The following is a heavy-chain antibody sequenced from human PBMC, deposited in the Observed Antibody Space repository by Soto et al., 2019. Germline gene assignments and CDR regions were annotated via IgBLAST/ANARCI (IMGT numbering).Heavy chain of an antibody. Sequence: GASVKVSCKASGYTFTRSGISWVRQAPGQGLNWMEWISTYNGDTNYAQTFQGRVTMTTDTSTSTVHMEVRSLRSDDTAVYYCAREGVAPYYYYGMDVWGQGTPVTVSS. J-gene: IGHJ6*02. CDR3: AREGVAPYYYYGMDV. V-gene: IGHV1-18*01. D-gene: IGHD5-12*01. CDR1: GYTFTRSG. CDR2: ISTYNGDT.